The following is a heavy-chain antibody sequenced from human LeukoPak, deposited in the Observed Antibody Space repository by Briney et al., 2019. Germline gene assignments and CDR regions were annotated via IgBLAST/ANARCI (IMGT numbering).Heavy chain of an antibody. Sequence: SETLSLTCTVSGGSISSSSYYWGWIRQPPGKGLEWIGSIYYSGSTYYNPSLKSRVTISVDTSKNQFSLKLSSVTAADTAVYYCAKHSSSWYSTIDYWGQGTLVTVSS. CDR1: GGSISSSSYY. V-gene: IGHV4-39*07. J-gene: IGHJ4*02. D-gene: IGHD6-13*01. CDR2: IYYSGST. CDR3: AKHSSSWYSTIDY.